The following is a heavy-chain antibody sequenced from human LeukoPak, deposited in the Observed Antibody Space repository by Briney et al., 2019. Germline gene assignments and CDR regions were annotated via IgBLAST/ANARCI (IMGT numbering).Heavy chain of an antibody. CDR3: ARGDHYASGTFLYYFHY. CDR2: TSSDGSNK. D-gene: IGHD3-10*01. CDR1: GFTFSSYA. Sequence: GGSLRLSCAASGFTFSSYAMHWVRQAAGKGLQWVGVTSSDGSNKYYADSVKGRFTISRDNSKNTLYLQMNSLSAEDTAVYYCARGDHYASGTFLYYFHYWGQGTLVTVSS. V-gene: IGHV3-30*01. J-gene: IGHJ4*02.